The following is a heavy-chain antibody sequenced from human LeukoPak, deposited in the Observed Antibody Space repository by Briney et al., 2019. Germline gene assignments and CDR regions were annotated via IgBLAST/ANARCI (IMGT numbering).Heavy chain of an antibody. V-gene: IGHV4-59*08. Sequence: TSETLSLTCTVSGGSISSYYWSWIRQPPGKGLEWIGYIYYSGSTYYNPSLKSRVTISVDTSKNQFSLKLSSVTAADTAVYYCASQIVVVPAAIDYWGQGTLVTVSS. CDR1: GGSISSYY. CDR2: IYYSGST. CDR3: ASQIVVVPAAIDY. J-gene: IGHJ4*02. D-gene: IGHD2-2*02.